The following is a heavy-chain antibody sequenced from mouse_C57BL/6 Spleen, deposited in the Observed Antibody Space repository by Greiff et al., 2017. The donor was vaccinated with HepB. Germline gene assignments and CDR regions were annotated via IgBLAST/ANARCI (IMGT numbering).Heavy chain of an antibody. CDR3: ARRYGSSYFDY. CDR2: IYPGDGDT. D-gene: IGHD1-1*01. J-gene: IGHJ2*01. CDR1: GYAFSSSW. Sequence: VKLMESGPELVKPGASVKISCKASGYAFSSSWMNWVKQRPGKGLEWIGRIYPGDGDTNYNGKFKGKATLTADKSSSTAYMQLSSLTSEDSAVYFCARRYGSSYFDYWGQGTTLTVSS. V-gene: IGHV1-82*01.